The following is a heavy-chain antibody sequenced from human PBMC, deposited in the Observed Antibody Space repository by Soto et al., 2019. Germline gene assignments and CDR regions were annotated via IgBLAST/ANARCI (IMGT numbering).Heavy chain of an antibody. D-gene: IGHD6-19*01. CDR2: INHSGST. J-gene: IGHJ6*02. CDR1: GGSFSGYY. V-gene: IGHV4-34*01. Sequence: QVQLQQWGAGLLKPSETLSLTCAVYGGSFSGYYWSWIRQPPGKGLEWIGEINHSGSTNYNPSLKSRVTISVDTSKNQFSLKLSSVTAADTAVYYCARSAAPRTYSSGWYSYYGMDVWGQGTTVTVSS. CDR3: ARSAAPRTYSSGWYSYYGMDV.